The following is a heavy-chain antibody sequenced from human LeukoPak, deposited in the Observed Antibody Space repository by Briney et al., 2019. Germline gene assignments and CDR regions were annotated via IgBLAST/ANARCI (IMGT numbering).Heavy chain of an antibody. Sequence: SETLSLTCTVSGGSISSSSYYWGWNRQPPGKGLEWIGSIYYSGSTYYNPSLKSRVTISVDTSKNQFSLKLSSVTAADTAVYYCAAFDYYDSSGYYYAPHFDYWGQGTLVTVSS. CDR2: IYYSGST. D-gene: IGHD3-22*01. V-gene: IGHV4-39*07. J-gene: IGHJ4*02. CDR3: AAFDYYDSSGYYYAPHFDY. CDR1: GGSISSSSYY.